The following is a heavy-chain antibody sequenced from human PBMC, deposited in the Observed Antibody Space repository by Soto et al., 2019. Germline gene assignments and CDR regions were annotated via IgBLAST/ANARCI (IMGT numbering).Heavy chain of an antibody. D-gene: IGHD6-6*01. V-gene: IGHV3-7*01. CDR2: INQDGSEK. Sequence: GGSLRLSCAASGFTFSSFWITGVRQAPGKGLEWVANINQDGSEKHYVDSVKGRFTLSRDNAENSVYLQMNSLRADDTAVYYCARDLGVQELDYWGQGTLVTVSS. CDR1: GFTFSSFW. J-gene: IGHJ4*02. CDR3: ARDLGVQELDY.